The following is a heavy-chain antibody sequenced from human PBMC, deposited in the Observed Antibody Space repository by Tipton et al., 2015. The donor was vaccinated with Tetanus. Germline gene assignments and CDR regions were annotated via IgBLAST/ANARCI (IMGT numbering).Heavy chain of an antibody. CDR2: TYTGGST. J-gene: IGHJ4*02. CDR3: AISDVAVADTN. V-gene: IGHV3-23*01. Sequence: SLRLSCAASGFTFSSYTLHWVRQAPGKGLEWVSVTYTGGSTDFADSVKGRFTISRDNSKNTLYLQMNSLRAEDTAIYYCAISDVAVADTNWGQGTLVTVSS. D-gene: IGHD6-19*01. CDR1: GFTFSSYT.